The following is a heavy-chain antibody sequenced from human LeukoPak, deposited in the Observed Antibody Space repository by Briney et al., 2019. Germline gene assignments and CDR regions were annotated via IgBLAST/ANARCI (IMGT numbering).Heavy chain of an antibody. CDR1: GFTFSSYA. J-gene: IGHJ5*02. V-gene: IGHV3-30*04. Sequence: PGGSLRLSCAASGFTFSSYAMHWVRQAPGKGLEWVAVISYDGSNKYYADSVKGRFTISRDNSKNTLYLQMNSLRAEDTAVYYCAGDGGPYAYNWFDPWGQGTLVTVSS. CDR2: ISYDGSNK. D-gene: IGHD3-16*01. CDR3: AGDGGPYAYNWFDP.